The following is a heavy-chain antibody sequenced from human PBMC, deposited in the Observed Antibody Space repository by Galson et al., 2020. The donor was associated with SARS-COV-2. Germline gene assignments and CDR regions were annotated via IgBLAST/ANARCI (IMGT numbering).Heavy chain of an antibody. CDR3: ARTIYGEYYYYYGMDV. Sequence: SGPTLVKPTQTLTLTCTFSGFSLSTSGMCVSWIRQPPGKALEWLALIDWDDDKYYSTSLKTRLTISKDTSKNQVVLTMTNMDPVDTATYYGARTIYGEYYYYYGMDVWGQGTTVTVSS. J-gene: IGHJ6*02. CDR2: IDWDDDK. CDR1: GFSLSTSGMC. V-gene: IGHV2-70*01. D-gene: IGHD4-17*01.